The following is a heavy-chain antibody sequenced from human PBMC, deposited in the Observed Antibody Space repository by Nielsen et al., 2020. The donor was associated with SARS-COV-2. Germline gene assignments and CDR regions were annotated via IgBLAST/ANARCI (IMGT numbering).Heavy chain of an antibody. CDR1: GYTFTSYG. CDR2: ISAYNGNT. J-gene: IGHJ6*02. V-gene: IGHV1-18*01. CDR3: ARGVGFWSGYGYYYYYGMDV. Sequence: ASVKVSCKASGYTFTSYGISWVRQVPGQGLEWMGWISAYNGNTNYAQKLQGRVTMTTDTSTSTAYMELRSLRSDDTAVYYCARGVGFWSGYGYYYYYGMDVWGQGTTVTVSS. D-gene: IGHD3-3*01.